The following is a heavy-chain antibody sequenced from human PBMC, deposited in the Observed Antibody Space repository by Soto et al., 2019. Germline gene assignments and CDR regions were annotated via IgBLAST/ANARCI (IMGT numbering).Heavy chain of an antibody. CDR3: ARLETWMVPPNYYYYYGMDV. Sequence: SETLSLTCAVSGGSISSYYWSWIRQPPGKGLELIGYIYYSGSTNYNPSLKSRVTISVDTSKNQFSLKLSSVTAADTAVYYFARLETWMVPPNYYYYYGMDVWGQGTTVTVSS. D-gene: IGHD3-10*01. V-gene: IGHV4-59*08. CDR2: IYYSGST. J-gene: IGHJ6*02. CDR1: GGSISSYY.